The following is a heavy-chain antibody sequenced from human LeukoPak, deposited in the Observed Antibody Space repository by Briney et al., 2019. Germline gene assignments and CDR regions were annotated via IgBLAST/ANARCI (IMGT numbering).Heavy chain of an antibody. V-gene: IGHV3-11*01. CDR2: ISSGGSTI. Sequence: GGSLRLSCTASGFSFINHYMKWIRQAPGRGLEWISYISSGGSTIHYADSVKGRFTISRDNGKKSLFLQMNDLRAEDTAVYFCVSPYGMSVPVTPDYWGQGTLVTVSS. J-gene: IGHJ4*02. CDR1: GFSFINHY. CDR3: VSPYGMSVPVTPDY. D-gene: IGHD4-23*01.